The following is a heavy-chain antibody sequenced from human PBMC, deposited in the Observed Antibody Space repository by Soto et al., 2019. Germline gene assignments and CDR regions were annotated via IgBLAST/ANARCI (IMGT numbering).Heavy chain of an antibody. D-gene: IGHD3-10*01. CDR1: GITFSTYG. CDR2: IWYDGSNQ. V-gene: IGHV3-33*01. J-gene: IGHJ4*02. Sequence: QAGGSLRLSCAPSGITFSTYGMHWVRQAPGKGLEWVAVIWYDGSNQYYADSVKGRFTISRDNSKNMLYLQMNSLRAEDTAVYYCARDLGAFNYGSAYFDYWGQGTPVTVSS. CDR3: ARDLGAFNYGSAYFDY.